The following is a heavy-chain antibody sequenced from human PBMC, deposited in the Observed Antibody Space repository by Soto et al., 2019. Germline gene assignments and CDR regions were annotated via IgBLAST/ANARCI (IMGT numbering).Heavy chain of an antibody. CDR1: GFTFSSYG. J-gene: IGHJ4*02. CDR2: ISSDGGSR. V-gene: IGHV3-30*03. CDR3: PPPDHLFDY. Sequence: VQLVESGGGVVQPGRSLRLSCAASGFTFSSYGMYWVRQAPGKGLEWVAIISSDGGSRSYADSVQGRFTISRDNSQNTLYLEMNSLRTEDTAVHYCPPPDHLFDYWGQGTLVTVSS.